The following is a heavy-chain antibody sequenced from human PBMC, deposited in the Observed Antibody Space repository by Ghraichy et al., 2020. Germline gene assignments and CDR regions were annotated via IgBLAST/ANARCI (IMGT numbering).Heavy chain of an antibody. CDR2: INHSGST. D-gene: IGHD3-22*01. V-gene: IGHV4-34*01. CDR3: ARPPGYYDSSGRILVGVDV. CDR1: GGSFSGYY. Sequence: SETLSLTCAVYGGSFSGYYWSWIRQPPGKGLEWIGEINHSGSTNYNPSLKSRVTISVDTSKNQFSLKLSSVTAADTAVYYCARPPGYYDSSGRILVGVDVWGKGTTVTVSS. J-gene: IGHJ6*04.